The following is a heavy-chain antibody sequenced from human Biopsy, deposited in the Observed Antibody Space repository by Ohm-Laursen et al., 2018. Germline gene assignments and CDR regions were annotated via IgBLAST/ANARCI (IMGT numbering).Heavy chain of an antibody. CDR1: GLTFTTAL. Sequence: SLRLSCAASGLTFTTALMSWVRQAPGKGLEWVGRIKSKTDGGTIDYAASVKGRIIISRDDSKKKVYLQMNNLKTEDTGVYYCTTYQYWGQGTLVTVSS. CDR3: TTYQY. J-gene: IGHJ4*02. D-gene: IGHD3-16*02. V-gene: IGHV3-15*01. CDR2: IKSKTDGGTI.